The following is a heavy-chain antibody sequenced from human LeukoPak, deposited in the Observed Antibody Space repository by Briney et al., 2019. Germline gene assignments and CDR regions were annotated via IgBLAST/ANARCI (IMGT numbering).Heavy chain of an antibody. CDR1: GFTFDDYA. CDR2: ISWDGGST. V-gene: IGHV3-43D*03. Sequence: PGGSLRLSCAASGFTFDDYAMYWVRQAPGKGLEWVSLISWDGGSTYYADAVKGRFTISRDNSKNSLYLQMNSLRAEDTALYYCARDTRKDYGSCWFDPWGQGTLVTVSS. J-gene: IGHJ5*02. D-gene: IGHD3-10*01. CDR3: ARDTRKDYGSCWFDP.